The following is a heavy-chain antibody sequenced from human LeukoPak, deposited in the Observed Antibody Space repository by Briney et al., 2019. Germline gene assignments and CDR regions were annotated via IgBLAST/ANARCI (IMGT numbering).Heavy chain of an antibody. D-gene: IGHD2-2*01. CDR1: GFMFSSYA. CDR2: ISGSGGST. CDR3: AKDVGYCSTTSCYYFDY. V-gene: IGHV3-23*01. Sequence: AGGSLRLSCAASGFMFSSYAMSWVRQAPGKGLEWVSAISGSGGSTYYADSVKGRVTISRDNSKNTVYLQMNSLRAEDTAVYYCAKDVGYCSTTSCYYFDYWGHGTLVTVSS. J-gene: IGHJ4*01.